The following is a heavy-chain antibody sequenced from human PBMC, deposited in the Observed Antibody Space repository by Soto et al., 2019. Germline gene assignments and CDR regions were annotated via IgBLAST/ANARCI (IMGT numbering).Heavy chain of an antibody. J-gene: IGHJ4*02. CDR2: FRTGGDDGTT. D-gene: IGHD3-10*01. CDR1: GFTFSSYS. CDR3: AKKVNSGPGSQYFDY. V-gene: IGHV3-23*01. Sequence: GGSLRLSCAASGFTFSSYSVSWVRQAPGKGLEWVSGFRTGGDDGTTYYADSVKGRFTISRDNSKNTLFLQMNSLRAEDTAIYYCAKKVNSGPGSQYFDYWGQGTLVTVPS.